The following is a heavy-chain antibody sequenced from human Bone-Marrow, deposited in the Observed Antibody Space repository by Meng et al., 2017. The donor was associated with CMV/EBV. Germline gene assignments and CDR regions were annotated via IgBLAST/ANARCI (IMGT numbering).Heavy chain of an antibody. D-gene: IGHD3-22*01. J-gene: IGHJ4*02. CDR1: SDSITSPYNF. V-gene: IGHV4-39*07. CDR2: IHYTGST. Sequence: SETLSLTCTVSSDSITSPYNFWVWIRQPLGKGLEWIGSIHYTGSTNYNPSLKSRVTISVDTSKNQFSLKLSSVTAADTAVYYCARVADDYYDSSGYYNLRRVYYFDYWGQGTLVTVSS. CDR3: ARVADDYYDSSGYYNLRRVYYFDY.